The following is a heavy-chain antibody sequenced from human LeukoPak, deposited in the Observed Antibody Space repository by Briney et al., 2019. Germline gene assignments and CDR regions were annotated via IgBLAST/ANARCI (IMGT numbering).Heavy chain of an antibody. CDR3: ARRRGDTVAGPDY. CDR1: GYSFTNYW. CDR2: IHPGDSNT. J-gene: IGHJ4*02. D-gene: IGHD6-19*01. V-gene: IGHV5-51*01. Sequence: GGSLKISCQGSGYSFTNYWIVWVRQMPGQGLEYMGIIHPGDSNTKYSPSFEGQVIISVDKSISTAYLQWSSLKASDSAIYYCARRRGDTVAGPDYWGQGTLVTVSS.